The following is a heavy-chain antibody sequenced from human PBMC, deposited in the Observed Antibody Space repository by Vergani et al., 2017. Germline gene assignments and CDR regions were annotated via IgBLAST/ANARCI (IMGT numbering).Heavy chain of an antibody. Sequence: QVQFVESGGGVVQPGRSLRLSCAASGFTFNQYGMHWVRQAPGKGLEWVAVTWYDGNNKQYADSMKGRFTISRDNSKSTMYLQMNSLRDEDTGVYYCARDLRLLYNRFDPWGQGTLVTVSS. CDR1: GFTFNQYG. D-gene: IGHD1-14*01. J-gene: IGHJ5*02. CDR2: TWYDGNNK. V-gene: IGHV3-33*01. CDR3: ARDLRLLYNRFDP.